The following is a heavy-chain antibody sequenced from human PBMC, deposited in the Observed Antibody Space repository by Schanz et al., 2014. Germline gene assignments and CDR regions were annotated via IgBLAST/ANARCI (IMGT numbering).Heavy chain of an antibody. CDR1: GFSFNTFA. V-gene: IGHV3-21*01. Sequence: EVQLVESGGGLVQPGGSLRLSCAASGFSFNTFAMNWVRQAPGKGLEWVSSISRSSSSIYYADSVKGRFTISRDNAKNSLYLQMHSLRAEDTAVYYCARGRSLGWCDYWGQGTLVTVSS. CDR3: ARGRSLGWCDY. D-gene: IGHD2-21*01. J-gene: IGHJ4*02. CDR2: ISRSSSSI.